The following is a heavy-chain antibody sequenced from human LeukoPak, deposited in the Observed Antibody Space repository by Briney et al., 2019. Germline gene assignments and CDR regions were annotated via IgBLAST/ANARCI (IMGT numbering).Heavy chain of an antibody. V-gene: IGHV4-61*01. J-gene: IGHJ6*02. CDR2: IYYSGST. Sequence: KASETLSLTCTISGGSVSSGSYYWSWIRQPPGKGLEWIGYIYYSGSTNYNPSLKSRVTISVDTSKNQFSLKLSSVTAADTAVYYCAYALVELPHVESQLEPPYYYGMDVWGQGTLVTVSS. D-gene: IGHD1-7*01. CDR1: GGSVSSGSYY. CDR3: AYALVELPHVESQLEPPYYYGMDV.